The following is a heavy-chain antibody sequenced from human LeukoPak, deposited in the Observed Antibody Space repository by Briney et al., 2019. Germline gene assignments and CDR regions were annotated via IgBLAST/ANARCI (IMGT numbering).Heavy chain of an antibody. CDR1: GGYTGSHY. Sequence: KSSETLSLTCTVSGGYTGSHYWSWIRQPAGKGLEWIGRISPSGTTHYNPSLGSRVTMSVGTSKNYFSLRLSSVTAADTAVYYCARDFCASGFYFWFDPWGQGMLVTVSS. D-gene: IGHD2/OR15-2a*01. V-gene: IGHV4-4*07. CDR3: ARDFCASGFYFWFDP. J-gene: IGHJ5*02. CDR2: ISPSGTT.